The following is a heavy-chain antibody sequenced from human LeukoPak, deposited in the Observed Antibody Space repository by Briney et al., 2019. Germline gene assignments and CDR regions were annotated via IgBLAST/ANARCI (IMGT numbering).Heavy chain of an antibody. V-gene: IGHV3-53*01. CDR3: ARARSWVSIDP. J-gene: IGHJ5*02. CDR1: GFTVSSNS. D-gene: IGHD6-13*01. CDR2: IYTTGRT. Sequence: SGGSLRLSCTVSGFTVSSNSMSWVRQAPGKGLEWVSFIYTTGRTHDSDSVKGRFTISRDSSKNTLYLQMNSLRAEDTAVYYCARARSWVSIDPWGQGTLVTVSS.